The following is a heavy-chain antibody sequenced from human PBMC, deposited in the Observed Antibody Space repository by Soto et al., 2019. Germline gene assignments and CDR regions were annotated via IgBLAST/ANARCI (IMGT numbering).Heavy chain of an antibody. CDR1: GFTVTGSY. Sequence: GGSLRLSCAASGFTVTGSYMSWVRQAPGKGLEWVSLIFTGGTTYYADSVKGRFTISRDNSKNTLYLQMNSLRAEDTAVYCCAGQTYQLRHSSYYAMDVWGQGTTVTVSS. J-gene: IGHJ6*02. V-gene: IGHV3-53*01. CDR2: IFTGGTT. CDR3: AGQTYQLRHSSYYAMDV. D-gene: IGHD2-2*01.